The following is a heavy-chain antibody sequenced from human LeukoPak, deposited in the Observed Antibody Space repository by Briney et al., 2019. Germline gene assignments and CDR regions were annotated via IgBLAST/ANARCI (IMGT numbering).Heavy chain of an antibody. Sequence: GGSLRLSCAASGFTFSNAWMSWVRRAPGKGLEWVGRIKSKTDGGTTDYAAPVKGRFTISRDDSKNTLYLQMNSLKTEDTGVYYCTTEGYCSGGNCYSFDHWGQGTLVTVSS. CDR2: IKSKTDGGTT. CDR3: TTEGYCSGGNCYSFDH. D-gene: IGHD2-15*01. V-gene: IGHV3-15*01. J-gene: IGHJ4*02. CDR1: GFTFSNAW.